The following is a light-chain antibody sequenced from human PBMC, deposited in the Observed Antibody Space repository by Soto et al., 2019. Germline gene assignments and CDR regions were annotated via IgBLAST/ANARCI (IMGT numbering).Light chain of an antibody. J-gene: IGKJ1*01. CDR2: AAS. CDR1: QGISSY. Sequence: AIRMTQSPSSLSASTGDRVTITCRASQGISSYLAWYQQKPGKAPKLLIYAASTLQSGVPSRFSGSGSGTDFTLTISSLQPEDFATYYCLQYHSSWTFGQGTKGDIK. CDR3: LQYHSSWT. V-gene: IGKV1-8*01.